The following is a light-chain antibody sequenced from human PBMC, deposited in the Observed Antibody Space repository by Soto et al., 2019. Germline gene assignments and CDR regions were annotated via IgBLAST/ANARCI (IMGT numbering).Light chain of an antibody. V-gene: IGKV3-15*01. Sequence: EIVMTQSPATLSVSPGERATLSCRASQSVSSNLAWYQQKPGQAPRLLIYGASTRATGIPARFSGSGSGTEFTFTISSLQSEDFAVYYCHQYNNWARAFGRGTKVDIK. CDR1: QSVSSN. CDR2: GAS. J-gene: IGKJ2*01. CDR3: HQYNNWARA.